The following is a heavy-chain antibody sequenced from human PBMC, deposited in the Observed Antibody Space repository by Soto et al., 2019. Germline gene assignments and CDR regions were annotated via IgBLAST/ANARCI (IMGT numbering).Heavy chain of an antibody. Sequence: PSETLSLTCTVSGCSISSYYWSWIRQPPGKGLEWIGYIYYSGSTNYNPSLKSRVTISVDTSKNQFSLKLSSVTAADTAVYYCARTTGTSWGYYYYYMDVWGKGTTVTVSS. D-gene: IGHD1-1*01. V-gene: IGHV4-59*08. CDR1: GCSISSYY. CDR2: IYYSGST. CDR3: ARTTGTSWGYYYYYMDV. J-gene: IGHJ6*03.